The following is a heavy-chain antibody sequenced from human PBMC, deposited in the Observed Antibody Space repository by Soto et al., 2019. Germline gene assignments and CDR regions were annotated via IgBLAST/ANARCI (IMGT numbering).Heavy chain of an antibody. J-gene: IGHJ5*02. CDR2: IYYSGST. D-gene: IGHD3-10*01. V-gene: IGHV4-30-4*01. Sequence: SETLSLTRTVSGGSITSGDHYWTWIRQSPGKGLEWIGHIYYSGSTYYNPSLKSRLTISLDTSKNQFSLNLSSVTAADTAVYYCASRVSLVRAVWGFDPWGQGTLVTVSS. CDR3: ASRVSLVRAVWGFDP. CDR1: GGSITSGDHY.